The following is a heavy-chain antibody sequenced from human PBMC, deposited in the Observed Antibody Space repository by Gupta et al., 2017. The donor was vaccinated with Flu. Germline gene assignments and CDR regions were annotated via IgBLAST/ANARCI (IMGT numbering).Heavy chain of an antibody. CDR1: GGTFSSYA. D-gene: IGHD2-2*01. V-gene: IGHV1-69*01. CDR3: AGAGDYCSSTSCYSGWFDP. Sequence: QVQLVQSGAEVKKARYSVKVSCKASGGTFSSYAISWVRKAAGQGLAWMGGVIPSVVTANYAQKFHGRVTITADESTSTAYMELSSLRSEDTAVYYGAGAGDYCSSTSCYSGWFDPWGQGTLVTVSS. CDR2: VIPSVVTA. J-gene: IGHJ5*02.